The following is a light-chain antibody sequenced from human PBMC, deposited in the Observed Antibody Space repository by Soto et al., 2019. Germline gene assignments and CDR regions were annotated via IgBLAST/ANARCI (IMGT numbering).Light chain of an antibody. CDR3: QQHHSTPLT. V-gene: IGKV4-1*01. J-gene: IGKJ5*01. Sequence: DIVMTQSPDSLAVSLGERATINCKSSQSVLYSSNSKNYLAWYQQKPGQPPKLLIYWASTRESGVPDRFSGSGSGTDFTLTISSLQAEDVAVYYCQQHHSTPLTFGQGARLEIK. CDR2: WAS. CDR1: QSVLYSSNSKNY.